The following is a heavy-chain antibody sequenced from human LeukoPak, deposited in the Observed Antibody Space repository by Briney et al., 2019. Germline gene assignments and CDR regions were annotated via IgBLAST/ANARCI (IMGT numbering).Heavy chain of an antibody. Sequence: SETLSLTCTVSGGSISSYYWSWIRQPPGKGLEWIWYIYTSGSTNYNPSLKSRVTISVDTSKNQFSLKLSSVTAADTAVYYCARRHDSSGYYYFDYWGQGTLVTVSS. CDR2: IYTSGST. V-gene: IGHV4-4*09. CDR3: ARRHDSSGYYYFDY. D-gene: IGHD3-22*01. J-gene: IGHJ4*02. CDR1: GGSISSYY.